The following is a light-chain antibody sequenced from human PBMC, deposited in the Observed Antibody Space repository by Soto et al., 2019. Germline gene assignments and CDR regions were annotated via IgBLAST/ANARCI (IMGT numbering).Light chain of an antibody. CDR2: AAA. Sequence: DIQMTQSPSSLSASVGDRVTITCRARQSISSYLNWYQQKPGKAPKLLIYAAASLQSGVPSRFSGSGSGTDFTLTISSLQPEDVATYYCQQSDSTPWTFGQGTKVEIK. J-gene: IGKJ1*01. CDR1: QSISSY. V-gene: IGKV1-39*01. CDR3: QQSDSTPWT.